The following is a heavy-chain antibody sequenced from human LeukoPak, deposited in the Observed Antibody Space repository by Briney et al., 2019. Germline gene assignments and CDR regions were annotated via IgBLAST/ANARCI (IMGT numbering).Heavy chain of an antibody. V-gene: IGHV1-46*01. Sequence: ASVKVSCKASGYTFTSYYMHWVRQAPGQGLEWMGIINPSGGSTSYAQKFQGRVTMTRDTSTSTVYMEQSSLRSEDTAVYYCARGDILRFLEWLRPGDWYFDLWGRGTLVTVSS. D-gene: IGHD3-3*01. CDR1: GYTFTSYY. J-gene: IGHJ2*01. CDR2: INPSGGST. CDR3: ARGDILRFLEWLRPGDWYFDL.